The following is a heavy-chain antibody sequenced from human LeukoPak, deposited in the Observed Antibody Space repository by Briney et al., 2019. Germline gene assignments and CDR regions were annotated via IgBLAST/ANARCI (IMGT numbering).Heavy chain of an antibody. J-gene: IGHJ4*02. Sequence: SQTLSLTCTVSGGSISSGSYYWSWIRQPAGKGLEWIGRIYTSGSTNYNPSLKSRVTISVDTSKNQFSLKLSSVTAADTAVYYCARAYYYGSGSYGLDYWGQGTLVTVSS. V-gene: IGHV4-61*02. CDR1: GGSISSGSYY. D-gene: IGHD3-10*01. CDR3: ARAYYYGSGSYGLDY. CDR2: IYTSGST.